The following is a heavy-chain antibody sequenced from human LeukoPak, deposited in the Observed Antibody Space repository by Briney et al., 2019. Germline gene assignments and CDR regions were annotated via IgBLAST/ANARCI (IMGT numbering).Heavy chain of an antibody. CDR3: ARDVIGSAFDI. Sequence: VASVKVSCKASGGTFSSYAISWVRQAPGQGLEWMGGIIPIFCTANYSQKFQGRVTITTDESTSTAYMELSSLRSEDTDVYYCARDVIGSAFDIWGQGTMVTVSS. CDR1: GGTFSSYA. D-gene: IGHD2/OR15-2a*01. V-gene: IGHV1-69*05. J-gene: IGHJ3*02. CDR2: IIPIFCTA.